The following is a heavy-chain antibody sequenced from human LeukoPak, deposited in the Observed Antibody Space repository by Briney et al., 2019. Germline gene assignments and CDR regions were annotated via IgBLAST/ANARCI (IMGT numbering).Heavy chain of an antibody. CDR1: GYTFTGYY. CDR2: IKPNSGGT. J-gene: IGHJ4*02. Sequence: ASVKVSCKASGYTFTGYYIHWVRQAPGQGLEWMGRIKPNSGGTNYAQQFQGRVTMTRDTSISTAYMELARLRSDDTAVYYCARGSGYGDSPGLDWGQGTLVTVSS. D-gene: IGHD4-17*01. V-gene: IGHV1-2*06. CDR3: ARGSGYGDSPGLD.